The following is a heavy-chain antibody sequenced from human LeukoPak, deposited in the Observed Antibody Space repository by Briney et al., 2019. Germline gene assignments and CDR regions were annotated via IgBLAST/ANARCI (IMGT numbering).Heavy chain of an antibody. J-gene: IGHJ4*02. CDR1: GVPISIYY. Sequence: PSETLSLTCNVAGVPISIYYWSWIRQAPRKGLEWIGYISYSGETNYNPSLKSRVTISQDTSTNQFTLKLTSVTAADTAIYYCASAPNENFFDYWGQGTLVTVSS. V-gene: IGHV4-59*01. CDR2: ISYSGET. CDR3: ASAPNENFFDY.